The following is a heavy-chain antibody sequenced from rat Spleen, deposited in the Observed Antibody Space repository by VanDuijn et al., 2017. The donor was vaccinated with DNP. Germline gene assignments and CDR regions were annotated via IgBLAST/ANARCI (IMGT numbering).Heavy chain of an antibody. CDR1: GYSITSNY. CDR3: ARARQQAPDAECDF. J-gene: IGHJ1*01. CDR2: INYSGST. V-gene: IGHV3-1*01. Sequence: VQLQESGPGLVKPSQSLSLTCSVTGYSITSNYWGWIRQFPGNKMEWMGYINYSGSTGHNPSLRSRISISRDTSNNQVFRQLTSVTTEDTDTYHCARARQQAPDAECDFWGRATMVTESS. D-gene: IGHD3-1*01.